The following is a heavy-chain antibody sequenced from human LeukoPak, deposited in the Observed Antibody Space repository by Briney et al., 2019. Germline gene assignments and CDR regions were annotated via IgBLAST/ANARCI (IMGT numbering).Heavy chain of an antibody. J-gene: IGHJ4*02. V-gene: IGHV3-21*01. D-gene: IGHD3-22*01. CDR1: GFTFSSYS. CDR3: ARDFWDYDSSGYLGPADDY. CDR2: ISSSSSYI. Sequence: GGSLRLSCAASGFTFSSYSMNWVRQAPGKGLEWVSSISSSSSYIYYADSVKGRFTISRDNAKNSLYLQMNSLRAEDTAVYYCARDFWDYDSSGYLGPADDYWGQGTLVTVSS.